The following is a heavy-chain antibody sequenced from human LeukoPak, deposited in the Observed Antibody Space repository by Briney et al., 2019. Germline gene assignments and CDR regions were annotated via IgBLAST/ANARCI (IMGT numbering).Heavy chain of an antibody. Sequence: SETLTLTCAVYGGSISGHYWTWIRQPPGKGLEWIGESTHTGSTKYNPSLKSRVTISVDTSKNQFSLKLTSVSAADTAVYHCARGRTGAAALDFWGPGTLVTVSS. D-gene: IGHD2-2*01. CDR3: ARGRTGAAALDF. CDR2: STHTGST. J-gene: IGHJ4*02. V-gene: IGHV4-34*01. CDR1: GGSISGHY.